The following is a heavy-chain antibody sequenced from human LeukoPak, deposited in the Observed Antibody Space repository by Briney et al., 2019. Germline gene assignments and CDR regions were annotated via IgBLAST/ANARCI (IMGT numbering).Heavy chain of an antibody. Sequence: GRSLRLSCTASGSTFSNHAMHWVRQAPGKGLEWVAVISYDGSDKFYADSVKGRFTISRDNSKNTLYLQMNSLRAEDTAVYYCAKCSGWFVRGKDYYYYYMDVWGRGTTVTVSS. V-gene: IGHV3-30*04. CDR2: ISYDGSDK. J-gene: IGHJ6*03. CDR1: GSTFSNHA. D-gene: IGHD6-19*01. CDR3: AKCSGWFVRGKDYYYYYMDV.